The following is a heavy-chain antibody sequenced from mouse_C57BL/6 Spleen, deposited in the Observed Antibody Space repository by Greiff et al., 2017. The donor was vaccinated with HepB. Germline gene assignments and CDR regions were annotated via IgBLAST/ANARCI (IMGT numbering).Heavy chain of an antibody. Sequence: VKLQESGAELVKPGASVKISCKASGYAFSSYWMNWVKQRPGKGLEWIGQIYPGDGDTNYNGKFKGKATLTADKSSSTAYMQLSSLTSEDSAVYFCARGAITTVVATEYYFDYWGQGTTLTVSS. CDR1: GYAFSSYW. V-gene: IGHV1-80*01. D-gene: IGHD1-1*01. J-gene: IGHJ2*01. CDR3: ARGAITTVVATEYYFDY. CDR2: IYPGDGDT.